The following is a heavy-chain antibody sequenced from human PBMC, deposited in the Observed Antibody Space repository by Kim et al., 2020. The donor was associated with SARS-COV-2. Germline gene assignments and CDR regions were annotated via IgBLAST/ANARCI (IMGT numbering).Heavy chain of an antibody. J-gene: IGHJ5*02. Sequence: YADLWKARFPVSKDNAKNSVSLQMSSLRVEDTAVYYCARGPLSRGVIASTWGQGTLVTVSS. D-gene: IGHD3-10*01. V-gene: IGHV3-7*01. CDR3: ARGPLSRGVIAST.